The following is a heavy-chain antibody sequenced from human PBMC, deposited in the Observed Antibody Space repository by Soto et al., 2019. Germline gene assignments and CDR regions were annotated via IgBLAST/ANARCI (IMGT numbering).Heavy chain of an antibody. CDR1: GYPVTAYY. CDR2: INPATGAA. V-gene: IGHV1-2*02. J-gene: IGHJ3*02. Sequence: QLHLVQSGAVVKKPGASVTVSCSASGYPVTAYYMHWVRQAPGRGLEWMGGINPATGAAKYTQTFQGRVNMTRDPSTSTGFMEPGGPPSEDTAGFFCARGGGVGVAGSAAFDMWGQGTLVTVSS. CDR3: ARGGGVGVAGSAAFDM. D-gene: IGHD3-3*01.